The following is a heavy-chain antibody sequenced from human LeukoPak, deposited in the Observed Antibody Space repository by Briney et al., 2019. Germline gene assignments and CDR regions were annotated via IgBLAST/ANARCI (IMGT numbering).Heavy chain of an antibody. CDR3: ARLSFHHALALDY. CDR2: IYYSGST. J-gene: IGHJ4*02. Sequence: SETLSLTCTVSGGSISSSSYYWGWIRQPPGKGLEWIGSIYYSGSTYYNPSLKSRVTISVDTSKNQFSLKLSSVTAADTAVYYCARLSFHHALALDYWGQGTLVTVSS. CDR1: GGSISSSSYY. D-gene: IGHD1-14*01. V-gene: IGHV4-39*01.